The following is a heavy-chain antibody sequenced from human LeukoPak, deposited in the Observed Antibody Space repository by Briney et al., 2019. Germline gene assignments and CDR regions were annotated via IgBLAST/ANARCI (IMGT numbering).Heavy chain of an antibody. Sequence: ASVKVSCQTCGYIFTTYSIHWLRQAPGQGLEWMGVINPRGDATIYAQKFEGRVTMTSDTSTTTVYMELSSLTSEDTGLYYCARRTSSRDWFDPWGQGTLVTVSS. D-gene: IGHD1-1*01. V-gene: IGHV1-46*01. J-gene: IGHJ5*02. CDR2: INPRGDAT. CDR1: GYIFTTYS. CDR3: ARRTSSRDWFDP.